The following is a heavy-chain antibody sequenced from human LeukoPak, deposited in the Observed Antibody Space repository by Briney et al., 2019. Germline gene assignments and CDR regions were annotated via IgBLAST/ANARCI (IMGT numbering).Heavy chain of an antibody. D-gene: IGHD1-26*01. CDR2: ISHSGTT. CDR3: ARDEVRSGTYRPGD. CDR1: GGSISSSNW. V-gene: IGHV4-4*02. J-gene: IGHJ4*02. Sequence: KPSETLSLTCAVSGGSISSSNWWSWVRQPPGKGLEWMGSISHSGTTYYNPSLKGRVTISVDTSKNQFSLRLTSVTAADSAVYYCARDEVRSGTYRPGDWGQGTLVTVSS.